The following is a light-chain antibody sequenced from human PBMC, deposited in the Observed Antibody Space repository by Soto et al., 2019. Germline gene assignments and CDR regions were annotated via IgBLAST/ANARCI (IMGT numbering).Light chain of an antibody. CDR1: SSNIGAGYD. Sequence: QPVLTQPPSVSGAPGQRVTISCNGSSSNIGAGYDVHWYQQLPGRAPKLLIYGNANRPSGVPDRFSGSKSGTSASLAITGLQAEDEADYYCLSFDSSLSVVFGGGTQLTVL. J-gene: IGLJ2*01. V-gene: IGLV1-40*01. CDR2: GNA. CDR3: LSFDSSLSVV.